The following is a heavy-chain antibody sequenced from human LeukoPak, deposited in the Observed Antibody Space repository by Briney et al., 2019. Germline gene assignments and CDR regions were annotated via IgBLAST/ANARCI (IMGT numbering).Heavy chain of an antibody. Sequence: GGSLRLSCAASGFTFSSYAMHWVRQAPGKGLEWVAVISYDGSNKYYADSVKGRFTISRDNSKNTLYLQMNSLRAEDTAVYYCASLPYYYDGSGYYGPYFDYWGQGTLVTVSS. CDR2: ISYDGSNK. CDR1: GFTFSSYA. D-gene: IGHD3-22*01. CDR3: ASLPYYYDGSGYYGPYFDY. J-gene: IGHJ4*02. V-gene: IGHV3-30*04.